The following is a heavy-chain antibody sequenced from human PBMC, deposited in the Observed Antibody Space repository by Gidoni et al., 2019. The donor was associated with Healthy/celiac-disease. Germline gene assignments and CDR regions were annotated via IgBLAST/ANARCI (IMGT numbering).Heavy chain of an antibody. V-gene: IGHV1-24*01. Sequence: QVQLVQSGAEVKKPGASVKVSCKVSGYTLTDLSMHWVRQAPGKGLEWMGGFDPEDGETIYAQKFQGRVTMTEDTSTDTAYMELSSLRSEDTAVYYCATAFYRRYCSGGSCYNLLQQGDYWGQGTLVTVSS. J-gene: IGHJ4*02. CDR1: GYTLTDLS. CDR2: FDPEDGET. CDR3: ATAFYRRYCSGGSCYNLLQQGDY. D-gene: IGHD2-15*01.